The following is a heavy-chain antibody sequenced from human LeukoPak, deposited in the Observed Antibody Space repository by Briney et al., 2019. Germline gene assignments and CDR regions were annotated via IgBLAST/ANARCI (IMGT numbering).Heavy chain of an antibody. J-gene: IGHJ4*02. D-gene: IGHD7-27*01. CDR3: ARNWGLDY. CDR2: ISGSGGST. V-gene: IGHV3-23*01. Sequence: GGSLRLSCAASGFTFSNYAMSWVRQAPGKGLEWVSVISGSGGSTNFADSVKGRFTSSRDNSKNTLYLQMHSLRVEDTAVYYCARNWGLDYWGQGTLVTVSS. CDR1: GFTFSNYA.